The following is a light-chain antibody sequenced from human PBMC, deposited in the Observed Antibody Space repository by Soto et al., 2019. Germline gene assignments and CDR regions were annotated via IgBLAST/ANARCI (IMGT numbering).Light chain of an antibody. V-gene: IGKV3-11*01. CDR2: DAS. CDR1: QSVSSY. CDR3: QKRSNWPLMYT. Sequence: EIVLTQSPATLSLSPGERATLSCRASQSVSSYLAWYQQKPGQAPRLLIYDASNRATGIPARFSGSGSGTDFTLTISSLAPEDFAVYSCQKRSNWPLMYTFGQGTKLEIK. J-gene: IGKJ2*01.